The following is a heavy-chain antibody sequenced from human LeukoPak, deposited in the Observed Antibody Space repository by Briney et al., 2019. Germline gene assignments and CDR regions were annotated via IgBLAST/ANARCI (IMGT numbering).Heavy chain of an antibody. CDR1: GFTFSSYW. Sequence: GGSLRLSCAASGFTFSSYWMHWVRQPAGKGLVWVSRINRDGSSTSYADSVKGRFTISRDNDKNTMYLQMNSLRAEDTAVYYCAILTYYYDSSGYYLDYWGQETLVTVSS. D-gene: IGHD3-22*01. V-gene: IGHV3-74*01. CDR2: INRDGSST. CDR3: AILTYYYDSSGYYLDY. J-gene: IGHJ4*02.